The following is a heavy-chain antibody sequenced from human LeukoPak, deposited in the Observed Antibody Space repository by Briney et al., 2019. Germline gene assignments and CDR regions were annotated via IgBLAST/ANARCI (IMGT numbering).Heavy chain of an antibody. CDR3: ARAGSSSWSDFDY. Sequence: SVKVSCKASGGTFSNYAISWVRQTPGQGLEWMGGIIPIFETTNYTQKFQGRVTITADESTSTVYMELSSLRSDDTAVYLCARAGSSSWSDFDYWGQGTLVTVSS. CDR1: GGTFSNYA. D-gene: IGHD6-13*01. J-gene: IGHJ4*02. CDR2: IIPIFETT. V-gene: IGHV1-69*01.